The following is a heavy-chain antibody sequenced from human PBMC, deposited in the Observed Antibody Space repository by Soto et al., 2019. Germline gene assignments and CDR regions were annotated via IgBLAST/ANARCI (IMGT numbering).Heavy chain of an antibody. CDR2: ISGSGGST. CDR3: SKNHYYYYYMDV. J-gene: IGHJ6*03. V-gene: IGHV3-23*01. Sequence: EVQLLESGGGLVQPGGSLRLSCAASGFTFSSYAMSWVRQAPGKGLEWVSAISGSGGSTYYADSVKGRFTISRDNSKNTLYQQKISLRSEDTAVYYCSKNHYYYYYMDVWGKGTTVTVSS. CDR1: GFTFSSYA.